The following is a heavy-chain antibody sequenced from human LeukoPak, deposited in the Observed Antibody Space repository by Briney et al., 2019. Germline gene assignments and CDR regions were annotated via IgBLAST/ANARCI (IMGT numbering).Heavy chain of an antibody. CDR3: AREWTTWGAFDI. Sequence: SETLSLTCTVSGDPISSRTYYWGRIRKPPGKGLERSGSIYYTGSTFYNTSLKSRVTISVDTSKNQFSMKLSSVTAADAAVYFCAREWTTWGAFDIWGQGTMVTVSS. D-gene: IGHD2/OR15-2a*01. CDR1: GDPISSRTYY. V-gene: IGHV4-39*07. J-gene: IGHJ3*02. CDR2: IYYTGST.